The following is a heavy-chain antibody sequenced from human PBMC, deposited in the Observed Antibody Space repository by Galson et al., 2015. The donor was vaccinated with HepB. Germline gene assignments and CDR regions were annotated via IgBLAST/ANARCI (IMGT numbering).Heavy chain of an antibody. V-gene: IGHV3-23*01. CDR1: GFTFSNYA. CDR3: AKDFGACSGGSCYVPYYYYGMDV. CDR2: ISGSGGST. J-gene: IGHJ6*02. D-gene: IGHD2-15*01. Sequence: SLRLSCAASGFTFSNYAMSWVRQAPGKGLEWVSAISGSGGSTYYADSVKGRFTISRDNSKNTLYLQMNSLRAEDTAVYYCAKDFGACSGGSCYVPYYYYGMDVWGQGTTVTVSS.